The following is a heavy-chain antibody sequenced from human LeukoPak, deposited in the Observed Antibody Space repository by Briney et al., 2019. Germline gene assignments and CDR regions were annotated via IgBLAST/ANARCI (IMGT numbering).Heavy chain of an antibody. CDR2: IIPIFGTA. D-gene: IGHD4-17*01. V-gene: IGHV1-69*05. Sequence: ASVKVSCKASGGTFSSYAISWVRQAPGQGLEWMGGIIPIFGTANYAQKFQGRVTITTDESTSTAYMELSSLRSEETAVYYCASHDYGDYGWFDPWGQGTLVTVSS. CDR1: GGTFSSYA. CDR3: ASHDYGDYGWFDP. J-gene: IGHJ5*02.